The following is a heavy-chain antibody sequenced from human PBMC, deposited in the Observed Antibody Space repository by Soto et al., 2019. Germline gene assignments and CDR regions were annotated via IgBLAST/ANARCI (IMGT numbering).Heavy chain of an antibody. CDR2: ISGSGDKS. D-gene: IGHD5-12*01. J-gene: IGHJ4*02. CDR3: AKMVHGGYVSYFDY. CDR1: GFTFTSYA. V-gene: IGHV3-23*01. Sequence: EVQLLESGGGLVQPGGSLRVSCAASGFTFTSYAMSWVRQAPGKGLEWVSAISGSGDKSYYADSVKGRFTISRDNSENTLYLQMDSLRAEDTAVYYCAKMVHGGYVSYFDYWGQGTLVTVSS.